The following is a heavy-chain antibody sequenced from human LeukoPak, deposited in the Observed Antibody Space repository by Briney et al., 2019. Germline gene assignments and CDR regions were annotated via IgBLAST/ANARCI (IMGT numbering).Heavy chain of an antibody. D-gene: IGHD6-19*01. V-gene: IGHV3-66*01. CDR3: ASTPPSLYSSGWYVPPSYYFDY. CDR2: IYSGGST. CDR1: GFTVSSNY. Sequence: PGGSLRLSCAASGFTVSSNYMSWVRQAPGKGLEWVSVIYSGGSTYYADSVKGRFTISRDNSKNTLYLQMNSLRAEDTAVYYCASTPPSLYSSGWYVPPSYYFDYWGQGTLVTVSS. J-gene: IGHJ4*02.